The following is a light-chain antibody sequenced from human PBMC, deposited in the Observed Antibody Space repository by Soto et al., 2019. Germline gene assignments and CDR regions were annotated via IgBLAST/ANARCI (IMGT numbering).Light chain of an antibody. J-gene: IGKJ1*01. V-gene: IGKV4-1*01. CDR1: QSVLYSSNNKNC. CDR3: QQYYDTPST. Sequence: DIVLTQSPDSLAVSLGERATINCKSSQSVLYSSNNKNCLAWYQQKPGQPPKLLIYWASTRESGVPGRFSGSGSGTDFTLTITSLQAEDVAVYYCQQYYDTPSTFGQGTKVEIK. CDR2: WAS.